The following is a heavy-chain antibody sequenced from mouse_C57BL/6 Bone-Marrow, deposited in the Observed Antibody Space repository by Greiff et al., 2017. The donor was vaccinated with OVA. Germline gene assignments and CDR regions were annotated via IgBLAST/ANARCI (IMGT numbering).Heavy chain of an antibody. D-gene: IGHD2-4*01. CDR2: IYPRSGNT. CDR1: GYTFTSYG. V-gene: IGHV1-81*01. Sequence: VQLKQSGAELARPGASVKLSCKASGYTFTSYGISWVKQRTGQGLEWIGEIYPRSGNTYYTEKFKGKATLTADKSSSTAYMELRSLTSEDSAVYVCARWSYYDDDFAMDYWGQGTSVTVSS. J-gene: IGHJ4*01. CDR3: ARWSYYDDDFAMDY.